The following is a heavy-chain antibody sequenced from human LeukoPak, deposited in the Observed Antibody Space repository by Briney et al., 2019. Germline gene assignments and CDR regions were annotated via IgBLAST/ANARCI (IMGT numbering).Heavy chain of an antibody. Sequence: GGSLRLSCAASGFTFSSYAMSWVRQAPGKGLEWVSAISGSGGSTYYADSVKGRFTISRDNSKNTLYLRMNSLRAEDTAVYYCAKDLVEYSSSPADYWGQGTLVTVSS. CDR3: AKDLVEYSSSPADY. J-gene: IGHJ4*02. V-gene: IGHV3-23*01. CDR1: GFTFSSYA. CDR2: ISGSGGST. D-gene: IGHD6-6*01.